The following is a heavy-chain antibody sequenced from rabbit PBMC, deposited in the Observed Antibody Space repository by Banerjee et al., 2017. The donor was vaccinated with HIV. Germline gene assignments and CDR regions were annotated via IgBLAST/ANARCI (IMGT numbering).Heavy chain of an antibody. CDR2: IYAGGSGST. CDR1: GFDFSSSG. Sequence: QEQLVESGGGLVQPGGSLKLSCKASGFDFSSSGVSWVRQAPGKGLEWIGTIYAGGSGSTDYASWAKGRFTISKTSSTTVTLQMTSLTAADTATYFCAREESDGGGHLKLWGPGTLVTVS. V-gene: IGHV1S45*01. CDR3: AREESDGGGHLKL. D-gene: IGHD2-1*01. J-gene: IGHJ6*01.